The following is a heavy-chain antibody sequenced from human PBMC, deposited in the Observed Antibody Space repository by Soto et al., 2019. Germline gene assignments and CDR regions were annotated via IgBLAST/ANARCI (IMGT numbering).Heavy chain of an antibody. D-gene: IGHD1-1*01. Sequence: XXTLSLPFTVSGGSISSSSYYWGSISQPPGKGLEWIGSIYYSGSTYYNPSLKSRVTISVDTSKNQFSLKLSSVTAADTAVYYCARHRSPRGTPNFDYWGQGTLVTVSS. CDR1: GGSISSSSYY. CDR2: IYYSGST. V-gene: IGHV4-39*01. J-gene: IGHJ4*02. CDR3: ARHRSPRGTPNFDY.